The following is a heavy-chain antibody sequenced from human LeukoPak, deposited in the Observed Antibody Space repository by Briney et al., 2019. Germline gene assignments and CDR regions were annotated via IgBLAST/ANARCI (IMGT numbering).Heavy chain of an antibody. J-gene: IGHJ4*02. CDR2: INHSGST. CDR3: ARTSRDGYNFDY. Sequence: SETLSLTCAVYGGSFSGYYWSWIRQPPGKGLEWIGEINHSGSTNYNPSLKSRVTISVDTSKNRFSLKLSSVTAADTAVYYCARTSRDGYNFDYWGQGTLVTVSS. CDR1: GGSFSGYY. D-gene: IGHD5-24*01. V-gene: IGHV4-34*01.